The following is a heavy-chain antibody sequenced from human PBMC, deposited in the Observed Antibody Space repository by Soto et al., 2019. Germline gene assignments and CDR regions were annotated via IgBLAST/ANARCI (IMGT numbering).Heavy chain of an antibody. D-gene: IGHD2-15*01. CDR3: TPANDNCNGGSCYFDY. V-gene: IGHV3-73*02. Sequence: EVQLVESGGGLVQPGGSLKLSCAASGFPFGDSAIHWVRQASGKGLEWVGRIRSKGYNYATVFGASATGRFTLSRDDSKNTAFLQMNSLRTGDTAVYYCTPANDNCNGGSCYFDYWGQGALVSVSS. CDR1: GFPFGDSA. J-gene: IGHJ4*02. CDR2: IRSKGYNYAT.